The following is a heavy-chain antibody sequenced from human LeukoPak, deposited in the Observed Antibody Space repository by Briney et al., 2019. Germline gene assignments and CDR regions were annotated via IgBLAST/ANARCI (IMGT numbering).Heavy chain of an antibody. CDR3: ARLRPVAGYDAFDI. D-gene: IGHD6-19*01. Sequence: PSETLSLTCSVSGGSISSYYWSWIRQPPGKGLEGIGYIYYSGSTNYNPSLKSRVTMSVATSKNQFSLKQTSVTAADTAVYYCARLRPVAGYDAFDIWGHGTMVTVSS. CDR2: IYYSGST. V-gene: IGHV4-59*08. J-gene: IGHJ3*02. CDR1: GGSISSYY.